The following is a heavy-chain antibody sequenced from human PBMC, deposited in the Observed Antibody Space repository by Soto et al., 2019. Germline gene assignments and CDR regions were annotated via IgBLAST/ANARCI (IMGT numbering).Heavy chain of an antibody. D-gene: IGHD3-22*01. CDR1: GITFSTYA. V-gene: IGHV1-3*04. J-gene: IGHJ5*02. CDR3: ARVAPYYYDSSGYFHYWFDP. Sequence: GASVKVSCKASGITFSTYAIHWVRQEPGQSLEWMGWINTGNGNTRYSQKFQGRVTMTADTSTSTAYMELRSLRSDDTAVYYCARVAPYYYDSSGYFHYWFDPWGQGTLVTVSS. CDR2: INTGNGNT.